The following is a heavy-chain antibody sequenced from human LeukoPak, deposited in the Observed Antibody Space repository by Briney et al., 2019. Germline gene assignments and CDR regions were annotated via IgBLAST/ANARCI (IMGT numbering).Heavy chain of an antibody. V-gene: IGHV1-69*05. CDR1: GGTFSSYA. CDR3: ARTALRVPAAINWFDP. Sequence: SVTVSCKASGGTFSSYAISWVRQAPGQGLEWMGGIIPIFGTANYAQKFQGRVTITTDESTSTAYMELSSLRSEDTAVYYCARTALRVPAAINWFDPWGQGTLVTVSS. D-gene: IGHD2-2*01. J-gene: IGHJ5*02. CDR2: IIPIFGTA.